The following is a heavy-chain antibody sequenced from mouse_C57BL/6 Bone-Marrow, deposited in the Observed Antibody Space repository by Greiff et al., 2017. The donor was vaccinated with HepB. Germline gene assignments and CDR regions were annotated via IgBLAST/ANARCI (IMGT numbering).Heavy chain of an antibody. Sequence: VQLQQPGAELVRPGTSVKLSCKASGYTFTSYWMHWVKQRPGQGLEWIGVIDPSDSYTNYNQKFKGKATLTVDTSSSTAYMQLSSLTSEDSAVYYCARHYGNLFDYWGQGTTLTVSS. J-gene: IGHJ2*01. D-gene: IGHD2-1*01. V-gene: IGHV1-59*01. CDR2: IDPSDSYT. CDR3: ARHYGNLFDY. CDR1: GYTFTSYW.